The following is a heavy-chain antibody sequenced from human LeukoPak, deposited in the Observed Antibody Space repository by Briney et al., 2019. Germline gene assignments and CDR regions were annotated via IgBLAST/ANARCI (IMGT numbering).Heavy chain of an antibody. V-gene: IGHV4-59*04. CDR1: GGSISSYH. CDR3: ARRGTLLSADAFDI. D-gene: IGHD3-16*01. CDR2: IYYSGST. J-gene: IGHJ3*02. Sequence: SETLSLTCTVSGGSISSYHWSWIRQPPGKGLEWIGYIYYSGSTYYNPSLKSRVTISVDTSKNQFSLKLSSVTAADTAVYYCARRGTLLSADAFDIWGQGTMVTVSS.